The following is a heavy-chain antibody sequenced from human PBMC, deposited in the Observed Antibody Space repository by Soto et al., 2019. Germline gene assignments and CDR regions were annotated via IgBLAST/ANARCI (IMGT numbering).Heavy chain of an antibody. CDR1: GYTFTSYG. CDR2: ISAYNGNT. CDR3: ARAKQQRARTWYNWFAL. Sequence: ASVKVSCKASGYTFTSYGISWVRQAPGQGLEWMGWISAYNGNTNYAQKLQGRVTMTTDTSTSTAYMELRSLRSDDTAVYYCARAKQQRARTWYNWFALWGQGTLVTVSS. V-gene: IGHV1-18*01. D-gene: IGHD6-13*01. J-gene: IGHJ5*02.